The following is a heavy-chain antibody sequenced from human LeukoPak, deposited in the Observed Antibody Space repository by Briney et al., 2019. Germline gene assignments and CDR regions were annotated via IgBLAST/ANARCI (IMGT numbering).Heavy chain of an antibody. J-gene: IGHJ6*03. D-gene: IGHD6-19*01. Sequence: GGSLRLSCAASGFTFSSYAMHWIRQAPGKGLEYVSAISSNGGSTYYANPVKGRFTISRDNSKNTLYLQMGSLRAEDMAVYYCARDGVQWPTAYYYYYYMDVWGKGTTVSVSS. CDR3: ARDGVQWPTAYYYYYYMDV. CDR1: GFTFSSYA. CDR2: ISSNGGST. V-gene: IGHV3-64*01.